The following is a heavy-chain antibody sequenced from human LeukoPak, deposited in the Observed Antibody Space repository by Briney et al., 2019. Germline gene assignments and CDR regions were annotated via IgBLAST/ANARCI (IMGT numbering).Heavy chain of an antibody. D-gene: IGHD1-1*01. J-gene: IGHJ6*03. CDR1: GGSISSYY. Sequence: SETLSLTCTVSGGSISSYYWSWIRQPAGKGLEWIGRIYTSGSTNYNPSLKGRVTMSVDTSKNQFSLKLSSVTAADTAVYYCARNSHNWNDGGGYYYYYMDVWGKGTTVTVSS. V-gene: IGHV4-4*07. CDR2: IYTSGST. CDR3: ARNSHNWNDGGGYYYYYMDV.